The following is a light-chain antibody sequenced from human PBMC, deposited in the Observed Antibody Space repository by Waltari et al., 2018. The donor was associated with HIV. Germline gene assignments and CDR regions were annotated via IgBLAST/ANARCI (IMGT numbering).Light chain of an antibody. V-gene: IGKV3-15*01. J-gene: IGKJ2*01. CDR3: QQYNNWPPVT. CDR1: QSVSSN. CDR2: GAS. Sequence: EIVMTQSPATLSVSPGERAPISCRASQSVSSNLAWYQQKPGQAPRLLIYGASTRATGIPARFSGSGSGTEFTLTISSLQSEDFAVYYCQQYNNWPPVTFGQGTKLEIK.